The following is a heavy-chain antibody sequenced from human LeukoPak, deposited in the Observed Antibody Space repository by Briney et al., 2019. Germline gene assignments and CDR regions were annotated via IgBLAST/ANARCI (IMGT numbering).Heavy chain of an antibody. Sequence: AGSLRLSCAASGFTFSNSAMNWVRQAPGKGLEWVSSIDYDSSHIYYAASVRGRFTISRDNARNSVYLQMNSLRAEDTAVYYCARGQMAGADYWGQGTLVTVSS. V-gene: IGHV3-21*01. CDR2: IDYDSSHI. CDR1: GFTFSNSA. CDR3: ARGQMAGADY. D-gene: IGHD5-24*01. J-gene: IGHJ4*02.